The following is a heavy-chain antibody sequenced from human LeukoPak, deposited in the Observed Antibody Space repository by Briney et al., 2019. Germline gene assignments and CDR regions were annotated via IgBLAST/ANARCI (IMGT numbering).Heavy chain of an antibody. J-gene: IGHJ4*02. V-gene: IGHV5-51*01. D-gene: IGHD3-3*01. Sequence: GGSLEISWQGSGCLFTSYWIGWVRPVPGKGLEGMGIIYPGDSDTRYSPSFQGQVTISADKSISTAYLQWSSLKASDTAMYYCARLYDFWSGYYDYWGQGTLVTVSS. CDR1: GCLFTSYW. CDR3: ARLYDFWSGYYDY. CDR2: IYPGDSDT.